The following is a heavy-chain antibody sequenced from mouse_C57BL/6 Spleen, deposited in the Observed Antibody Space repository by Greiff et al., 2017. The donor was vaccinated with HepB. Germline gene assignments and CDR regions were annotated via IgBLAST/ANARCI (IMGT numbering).Heavy chain of an antibody. J-gene: IGHJ3*01. D-gene: IGHD4-1*01. CDR3: TREKWDWFAY. V-gene: IGHV1-15*01. CDR2: IDPETGGT. Sequence: SGAELVRPGASVTLSCKASGYTFTDYEMHWVKQTPVHGLEWIGAIDPETGGTAYNQKFKGKAILTADKSSSTAYMELRSLTSEDSAVYYCTREKWDWFAYWGQGTLVTVSA. CDR1: GYTFTDYE.